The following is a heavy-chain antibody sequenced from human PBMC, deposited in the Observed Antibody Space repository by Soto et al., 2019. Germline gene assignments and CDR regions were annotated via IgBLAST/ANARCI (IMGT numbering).Heavy chain of an antibody. CDR3: ARATGYSSSWAPYYYGMDV. J-gene: IGHJ6*02. CDR1: GFTFSSYA. CDR2: ISYDGSNK. Sequence: GGSLRLSCAASGFTFSSYAMHWVRQAAGRGLEWVAVISYDGSNKYYADSVKGRFTISRDNSKNTLYLQMNSLRAEDTAVYYCARATGYSSSWAPYYYGMDVWGQGTTVTVSS. D-gene: IGHD6-13*01. V-gene: IGHV3-30-3*01.